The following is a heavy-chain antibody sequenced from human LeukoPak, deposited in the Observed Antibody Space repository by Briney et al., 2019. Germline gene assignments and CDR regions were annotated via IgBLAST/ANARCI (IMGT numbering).Heavy chain of an antibody. J-gene: IGHJ4*02. CDR3: VRWTAGTTEDS. V-gene: IGHV4-39*01. CDR2: LSNSGNT. D-gene: IGHD1-1*01. CDR1: GGSISSGSHH. Sequence: SETLSLTCTVSGGSISSGSHHWGWFRQPPGQGLEWIGSLSNSGNTYYNPSLKNRVTISVDTSKNEFSLKLSSVTAADAAVYYCVRWTAGTTEDSWGQGTLVTVSS.